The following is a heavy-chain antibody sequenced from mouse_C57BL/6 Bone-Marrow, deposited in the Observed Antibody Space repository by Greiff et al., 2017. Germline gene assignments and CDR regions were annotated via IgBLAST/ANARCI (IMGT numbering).Heavy chain of an antibody. V-gene: IGHV1-52*01. CDR1: GYTFTSYW. D-gene: IGHD1-1*01. Sequence: VQLQQPGAELVRPGSSVKLSCKASGYTFTSYWMHWVKQRPIQGLEWIGNIDPSDSETHYNQKFKDKATLTVDKSSSTAYMQLSSLTSEDSAVXYCARSMAYYYGSSPIGYAMDYWGQGTSVTVSS. J-gene: IGHJ4*01. CDR3: ARSMAYYYGSSPIGYAMDY. CDR2: IDPSDSET.